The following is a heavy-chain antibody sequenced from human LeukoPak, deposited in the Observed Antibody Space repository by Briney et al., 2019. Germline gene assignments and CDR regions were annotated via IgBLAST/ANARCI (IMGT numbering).Heavy chain of an antibody. CDR2: IWYDGSNK. D-gene: IGHD2-2*01. Sequence: GRSLRLSCVVSGFTFSSYGMHWVRQAPGKGLEWVAVIWYDGSNKFYADSVKGRFTISRDNSKNTLHLQMNSLRAEDTAVYYCASRSPALDYWGQGTLVTVSS. J-gene: IGHJ4*02. CDR1: GFTFSSYG. V-gene: IGHV3-33*01. CDR3: ASRSPALDY.